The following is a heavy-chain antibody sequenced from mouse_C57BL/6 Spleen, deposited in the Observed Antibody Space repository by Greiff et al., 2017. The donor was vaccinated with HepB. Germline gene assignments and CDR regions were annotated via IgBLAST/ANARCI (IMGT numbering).Heavy chain of an antibody. CDR2: ISSGGSYT. D-gene: IGHD2-4*01. V-gene: IGHV5-6*01. CDR3: ARPFYYDYDEFAY. CDR1: GFTFSSYG. J-gene: IGHJ3*01. Sequence: EVQRVESGGDLVKPGGSLKLSCAASGFTFSSYGMSWVRQTPDKRLEWVATISSGGSYTYYPDSVKGRFTISRDNAKNTLYLQMSSLKSEDTAMYYCARPFYYDYDEFAYWGQGTLVTVSA.